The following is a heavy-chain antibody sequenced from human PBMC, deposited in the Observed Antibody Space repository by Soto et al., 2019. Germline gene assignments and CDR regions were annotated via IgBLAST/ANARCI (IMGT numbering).Heavy chain of an antibody. CDR2: INAYNGNT. J-gene: IGHJ4*02. CDR1: GYTFTNYA. CDR3: ARDSPPVDY. V-gene: IGHV1-18*01. Sequence: QVQLVQSGAEVKKPGASVKVSCKASGYTFTNYAIRWVRPAPGQGLEWMGWINAYNGNTNYAQKLRGRVTMNTDTSTSTAYMDLRSLRSDDTGVYYCARDSPPVDYWGQGTLVTVSS.